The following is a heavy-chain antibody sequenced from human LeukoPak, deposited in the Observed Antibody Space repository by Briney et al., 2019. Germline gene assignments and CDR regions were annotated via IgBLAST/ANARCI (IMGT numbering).Heavy chain of an antibody. CDR3: AKLNDNYYYYGMDV. D-gene: IGHD1-1*01. V-gene: IGHV3-23*01. J-gene: IGHJ6*02. Sequence: PGGSLRLSCAASGFTFSSHAMNWVRQAPGKGLEWVSGISSSGGSTYYADSVKGRFTISRDNSKNTLYLQMNSLRAEDTAVYYCAKLNDNYYYYGMDVWGQGTTVTVSS. CDR1: GFTFSSHA. CDR2: ISSSGGST.